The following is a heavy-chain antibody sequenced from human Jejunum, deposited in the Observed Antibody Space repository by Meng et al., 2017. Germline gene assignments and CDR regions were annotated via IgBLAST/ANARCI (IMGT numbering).Heavy chain of an antibody. CDR2: ISVYHGNT. D-gene: IGHD1-26*01. V-gene: IGHV1-18*01. Sequence: QVQAVQSGAEVKNPGASVQVSCKTAGYTFTSYGISWVRQAPGQGLEWMGWISVYHGNTNYAQKLQGRVTMTTDTSTSTAYMELRSLRSDDTAVYFCARDYSGTSYRYSDYWGQGTLVTVSS. CDR3: ARDYSGTSYRYSDY. J-gene: IGHJ4*02. CDR1: GYTFTSYG.